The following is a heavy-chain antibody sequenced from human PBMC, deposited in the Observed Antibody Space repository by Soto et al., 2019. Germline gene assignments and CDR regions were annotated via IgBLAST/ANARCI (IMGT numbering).Heavy chain of an antibody. CDR3: GVSAGLDF. CDR1: VFSSSTYA. D-gene: IGHD6-13*01. Sequence: EASVKVSCKACVFSSSTYAFSWVRRAPGQGLEWMGLISADSGEPRYAQQFQGRVAMTTDTSTRTAFMELRGLTSDDTAVYYCGVSAGLDFWGQGTRVTVSS. J-gene: IGHJ4*02. CDR2: ISADSGEP. V-gene: IGHV1-18*01.